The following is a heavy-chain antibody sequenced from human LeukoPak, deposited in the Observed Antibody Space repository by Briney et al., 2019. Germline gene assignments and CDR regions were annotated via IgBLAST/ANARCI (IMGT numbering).Heavy chain of an antibody. D-gene: IGHD1-20*01. V-gene: IGHV4-38-2*02. CDR1: GYSISSGYN. J-gene: IGHJ4*02. CDR2: IYPSGTT. Sequence: AENLYLTCPVSGYSISSGYNWGWIRYPPGKELEWIGSIYPSGTTYYNQALKSRVTISIDMSKNKFSLKLCSVTDDAKAMYYCARDNPITVAVSIWGQGTLISISS. CDR3: ARDNPITVAVSI.